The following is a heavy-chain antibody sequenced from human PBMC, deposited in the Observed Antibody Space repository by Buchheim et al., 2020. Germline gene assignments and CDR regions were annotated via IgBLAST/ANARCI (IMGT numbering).Heavy chain of an antibody. V-gene: IGHV1-46*01. CDR2: IYPTGGST. CDR3: ARDGSSSSFGY. Sequence: QVQLVQSGAEVQKPGASVKVSCKTSGYTFTNYNIHWVRQAPGQGLEWMGTIYPTGGSTSYTPKFQGRVTMTRDTSTSTVYMELSSLRSDDTAVYYCARDGSSSSFGYWGQGTL. D-gene: IGHD6-6*01. J-gene: IGHJ4*02. CDR1: GYTFTNYN.